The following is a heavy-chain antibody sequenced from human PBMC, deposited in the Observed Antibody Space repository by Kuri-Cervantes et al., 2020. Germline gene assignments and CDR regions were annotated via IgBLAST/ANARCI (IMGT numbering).Heavy chain of an antibody. CDR1: GGSFGGYY. Sequence: GSLRLSCAVYGGSFGGYYWSWIRQPPGKGLEWIGEINHSGSTNYNPSLKSRVTISVNTSKNQFPLKLSSVSAADTAVYYCACQVPSDWGSPYYFDYWGQGTLVTVSS. J-gene: IGHJ4*02. D-gene: IGHD7-27*01. CDR2: INHSGST. CDR3: ACQVPSDWGSPYYFDY. V-gene: IGHV4-34*01.